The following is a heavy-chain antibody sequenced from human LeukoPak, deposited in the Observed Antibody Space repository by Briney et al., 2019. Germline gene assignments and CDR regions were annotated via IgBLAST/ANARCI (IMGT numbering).Heavy chain of an antibody. V-gene: IGHV2-70*12. CDR1: GFSLSTSGMC. D-gene: IGHD3-9*01. Sequence: SGPALVKPTQTLTLTCTFSGFSLSTSGMCVSWIRQPPGKALEWLARIDWDDDKYYSTSLKTRLTISKDTSKNQVVLTMTNMDPVDTATYYCAHRRYDILTGYRIDSWGQGTLVTVSS. CDR3: AHRRYDILTGYRIDS. CDR2: IDWDDDK. J-gene: IGHJ4*02.